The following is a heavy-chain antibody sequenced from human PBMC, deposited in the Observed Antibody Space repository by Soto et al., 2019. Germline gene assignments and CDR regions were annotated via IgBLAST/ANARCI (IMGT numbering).Heavy chain of an antibody. CDR3: AIPRPGQHDGMDV. Sequence: GESLKISCKGSGYSFTSYWIGCVRQMPGKGLEWMGIIYPGDSDTRYSPSFQGQVTISADKSISTAYLQWSSLKASDTAMYYCAIPRPGQHDGMDVWGQGTTVTVSS. CDR1: GYSFTSYW. V-gene: IGHV5-51*01. CDR2: IYPGDSDT. J-gene: IGHJ6*02. D-gene: IGHD6-13*01.